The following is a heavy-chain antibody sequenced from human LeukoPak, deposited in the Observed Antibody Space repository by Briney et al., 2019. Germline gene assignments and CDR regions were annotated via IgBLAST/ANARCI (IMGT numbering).Heavy chain of an antibody. CDR1: GGSFSGYY. J-gene: IGHJ4*02. Sequence: PSETLSLTCAVYGGSFSGYYWSWIRQPPGKGLEWIGEINHSGSTNYNPSLKSRVTISVDTSKNQFSLKLSSVTAADTAVYYCARISSGYYYAIEDYWGQGTLVTVSS. D-gene: IGHD3-22*01. V-gene: IGHV4-34*01. CDR2: INHSGST. CDR3: ARISSGYYYAIEDY.